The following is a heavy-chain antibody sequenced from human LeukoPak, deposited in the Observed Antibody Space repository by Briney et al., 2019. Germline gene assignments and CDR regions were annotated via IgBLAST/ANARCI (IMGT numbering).Heavy chain of an antibody. J-gene: IGHJ4*02. CDR3: ATANQDYDFWSGLGY. CDR1: GYTFTSYY. D-gene: IGHD3-3*01. Sequence: GASVKVSCKASGYTFTSYYMHWVRQAPGQGLEWMGIINPSGGSTSYAQKFQGRVTMTRDTSTSTVYMELSSLRFEDTAVYYCATANQDYDFWSGLGYWGQGTLVTVSS. CDR2: INPSGGST. V-gene: IGHV1-46*03.